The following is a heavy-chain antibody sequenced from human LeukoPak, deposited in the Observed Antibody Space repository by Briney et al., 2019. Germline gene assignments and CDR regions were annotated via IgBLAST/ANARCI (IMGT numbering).Heavy chain of an antibody. CDR1: GGSFSGYY. D-gene: IGHD3-22*01. J-gene: IGHJ6*03. CDR3: ATGRRDSSGYYELSYYYMDV. V-gene: IGHV4-34*01. CDR2: INQSGST. Sequence: PSETLSLTCAVYGGSFSGYYWSWIRQPPGKAREGIGGINQSGSTNDLTSLKNPVAISVDASKNQYSLKLSSVTDADTAVYYCATGRRDSSGYYELSYYYMDVWGKGTTVTVSS.